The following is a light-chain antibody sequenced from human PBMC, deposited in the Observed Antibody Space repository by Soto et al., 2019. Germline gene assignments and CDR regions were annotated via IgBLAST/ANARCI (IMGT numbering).Light chain of an antibody. J-gene: IGLJ2*01. V-gene: IGLV2-14*01. Sequence: QSALTPPASVSGSPGQSITISCTGTSSDVGGYHYVSWYQQHPGKAPKLMIYDVSTRPSGVSNRFSGSKSGNTASLTISGLQAEDEADYYCSSYTSSSTLVFGGGTKLTVL. CDR1: SSDVGGYHY. CDR3: SSYTSSSTLV. CDR2: DVS.